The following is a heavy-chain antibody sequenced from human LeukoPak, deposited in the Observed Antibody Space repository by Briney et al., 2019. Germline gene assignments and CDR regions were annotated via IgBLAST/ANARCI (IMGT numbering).Heavy chain of an antibody. D-gene: IGHD4-17*01. CDR3: ARDTVTTGVWFDP. CDR2: LNPNSGGT. Sequence: GAPVRVSCTASVYTFTGFFIHWVRQAPGHGLEWMGWLNPNSGGTNYAQNFQGRITMTRDTSISTAYMELSSLRSDDTAVYYCARDTVTTGVWFDPWGQGTLVTVSS. J-gene: IGHJ5*02. V-gene: IGHV1-2*02. CDR1: VYTFTGFF.